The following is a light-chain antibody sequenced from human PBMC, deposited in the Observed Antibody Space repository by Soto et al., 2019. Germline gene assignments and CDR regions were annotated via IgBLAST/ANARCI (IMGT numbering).Light chain of an antibody. J-gene: IGLJ3*02. V-gene: IGLV2-23*02. Sequence: QSALTQPASVSGSPGQSITISCAGTTSAVGEYNLVSWYQQHPGKAPKLIIYEVNKRPSGGSNRLSGSKSGNTASLTISGLLAEDGAEYYCYSYAGCDTRAFGGGTKGTVL. CDR2: EVN. CDR3: YSYAGCDTRA. CDR1: TSAVGEYNL.